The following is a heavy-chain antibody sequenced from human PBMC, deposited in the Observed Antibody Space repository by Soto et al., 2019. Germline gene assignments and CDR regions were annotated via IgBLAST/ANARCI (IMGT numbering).Heavy chain of an antibody. D-gene: IGHD3-22*01. Sequence: QVQLVQSGAEVKKPGSSVKVSCKASGGTFSSYAISWVRQAPGQGLEWMGGIIPIFGTANYAQKFQGRVTITADESTSTAYMELSSLRSEDTAVYYCARDNYYYDSSGYPNWFDPWGQGTLVTVSS. CDR3: ARDNYYYDSSGYPNWFDP. CDR2: IIPIFGTA. CDR1: GGTFSSYA. V-gene: IGHV1-69*01. J-gene: IGHJ5*02.